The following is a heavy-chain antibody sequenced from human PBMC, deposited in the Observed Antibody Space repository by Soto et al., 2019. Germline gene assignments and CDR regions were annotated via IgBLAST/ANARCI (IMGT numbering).Heavy chain of an antibody. Sequence: AASVKVSCKASGYTFTGYYMHWVRQAPGQGLEWMGWINPNSGGTNYAQKFQGRVTMTRDTSISTAYMELTSLTSDDTAVYFCARVPVSDFVWGSYRYTFDYWGQGTLVTVSS. J-gene: IGHJ4*02. CDR1: GYTFTGYY. CDR3: ARVPVSDFVWGSYRYTFDY. CDR2: INPNSGGT. V-gene: IGHV1-2*02. D-gene: IGHD3-16*02.